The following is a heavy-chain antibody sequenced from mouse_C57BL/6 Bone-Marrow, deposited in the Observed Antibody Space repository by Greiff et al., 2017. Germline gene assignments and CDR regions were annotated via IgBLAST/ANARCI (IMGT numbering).Heavy chain of an antibody. V-gene: IGHV1-69*01. CDR2: IDPSDSYT. D-gene: IGHD1-1*01. CDR3: AREIYLGYLDD. CDR1: GYTFTSYW. Sequence: VQLQQSGAELVMPGASVKLSCKASGYTFTSYWMHWVKQRPGQGLEWIGEIDPSDSYTNYNQKFKGKSTLTVDKSSSTAYMQLSSLTSEDSAVYYCAREIYLGYLDDWGKGTTVTVSS. J-gene: IGHJ1*03.